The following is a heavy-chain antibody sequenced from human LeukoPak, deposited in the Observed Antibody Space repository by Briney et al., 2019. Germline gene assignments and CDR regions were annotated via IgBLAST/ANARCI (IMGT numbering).Heavy chain of an antibody. CDR3: ARDPLDISRWANAFDI. CDR1: GFTFSSYW. V-gene: IGHV3-7*01. D-gene: IGHD5-12*01. J-gene: IGHJ3*02. Sequence: GGSLRLSCAASGFTFSSYWMSWVRQAPGKGLEWVANIKQDGKGKYYVDSVKGRFTISRDNAKNSLYLQMNNLRAEDTAVYYCARDPLDISRWANAFDIWGQGTTVIVSS. CDR2: IKQDGKGK.